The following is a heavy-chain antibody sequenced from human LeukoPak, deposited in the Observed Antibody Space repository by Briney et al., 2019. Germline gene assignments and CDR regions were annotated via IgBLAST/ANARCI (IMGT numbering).Heavy chain of an antibody. V-gene: IGHV3-23*01. D-gene: IGHD3-3*01. CDR1: GFTFSSYA. CDR2: ISGSGGST. Sequence: GGSLRLSCAASGFTFSSYAMSWVRQAPGKGLEWASAISGSGGSTYYADSVKGRFTISRDNSKNTLYLQMNSLRAEDTAVYYCANSLYYDFWSGYYPIFYFDYWGQGTLVTVSS. J-gene: IGHJ4*02. CDR3: ANSLYYDFWSGYYPIFYFDY.